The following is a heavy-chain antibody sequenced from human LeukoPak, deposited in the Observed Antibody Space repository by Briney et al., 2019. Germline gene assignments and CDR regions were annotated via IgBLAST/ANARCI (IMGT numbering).Heavy chain of an antibody. V-gene: IGHV1-69*04. J-gene: IGHJ5*02. D-gene: IGHD3-22*01. CDR3: ARDVNYYDSSGYVP. CDR2: IIPIFGIA. CDR1: GGTFSSYA. Sequence: SVKVSCKASGGTFSSYAISWVRQAPGQGLEWMGRIIPIFGIANYAQKFQGRVTITADKSTSTAYMELSSLRSEDTAVYYCARDVNYYDSSGYVPWGQGTLVTVSS.